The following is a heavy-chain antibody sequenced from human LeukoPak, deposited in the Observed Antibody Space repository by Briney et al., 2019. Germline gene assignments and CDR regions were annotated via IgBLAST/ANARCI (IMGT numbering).Heavy chain of an antibody. J-gene: IGHJ4*02. D-gene: IGHD6-13*01. Sequence: GGSLRLSCAASGFTLSSYAMSWVRQAPGKGLEWVSAISGSGGSSYYADSVKGRFTISRDNSKNTLYLQMNSLRAEDTAVYYCAKTGTPWYYFDYWGQGTLVTVSS. CDR1: GFTLSSYA. V-gene: IGHV3-23*01. CDR3: AKTGTPWYYFDY. CDR2: ISGSGGSS.